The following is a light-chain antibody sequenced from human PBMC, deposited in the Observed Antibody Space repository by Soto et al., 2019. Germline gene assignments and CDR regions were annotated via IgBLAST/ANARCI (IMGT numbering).Light chain of an antibody. CDR3: VPGQQTPLT. V-gene: IGKV2-28*01. CDR2: WGS. Sequence: DIVMTQSPLSLPVTPGEPASMSCRSSQSLLHSSGNNYMDWYVQKPGQSPQLLIYWGSYRASGVPGRFSGSGSGTDFTLNISRVEAEDVGIYYCVPGQQTPLTFGQGTRLVIK. CDR1: QSLLHSSGNNY. J-gene: IGKJ5*01.